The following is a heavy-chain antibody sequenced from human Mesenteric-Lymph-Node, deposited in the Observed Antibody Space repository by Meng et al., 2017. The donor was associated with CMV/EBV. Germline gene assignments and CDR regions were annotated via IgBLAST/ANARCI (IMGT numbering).Heavy chain of an antibody. CDR1: GGSIDTRRYY. CDR3: ARGLWFGGYAMAV. Sequence: SETLSLTCAVSGGSIDTRRYYWGWIRQPPGKGSEWSGSCYYSGTTYYSPSLKSRVTILVDTSKNQFSLKLRSVTAADTAVYYCARGLWFGGYAMAVWGRGTTVTVSS. V-gene: IGHV4-39*07. CDR2: CYYSGTT. J-gene: IGHJ6*02. D-gene: IGHD3-10*01.